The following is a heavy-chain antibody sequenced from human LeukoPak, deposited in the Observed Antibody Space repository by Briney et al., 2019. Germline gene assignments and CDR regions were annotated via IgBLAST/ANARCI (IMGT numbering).Heavy chain of an antibody. CDR2: INPNTGGT. D-gene: IGHD2-15*01. J-gene: IGHJ5*02. CDR1: GYTFTDYF. CDR3: ARGPLEYCSGGTCYSGRNWFDP. Sequence: ASVKVSCKASGYTFTDYFLHWVRQAPGQGLQWMGRINPNTGGTDYAQRFQGRVTMTRDTSISTVYMELRRLRYDDTAAYYCARGPLEYCSGGTCYSGRNWFDPWGQGTLVTVSS. V-gene: IGHV1-2*02.